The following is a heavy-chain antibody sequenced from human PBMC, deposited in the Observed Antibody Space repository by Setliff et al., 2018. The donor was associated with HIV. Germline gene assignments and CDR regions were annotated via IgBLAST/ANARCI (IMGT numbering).Heavy chain of an antibody. Sequence: ASVKVSCKASGYTFTSYYIHWVRQAPGQGLEWMGGINPSGGSTSYAQSFQDRVTMTRDTSTSTVYMELSSLRSEDTAVYYCSRVRYCSGGSCYGGEYWFDPWGQGTLVTVSS. D-gene: IGHD2-15*01. CDR3: SRVRYCSGGSCYGGEYWFDP. J-gene: IGHJ5*02. V-gene: IGHV1-46*01. CDR1: GYTFTSYY. CDR2: INPSGGST.